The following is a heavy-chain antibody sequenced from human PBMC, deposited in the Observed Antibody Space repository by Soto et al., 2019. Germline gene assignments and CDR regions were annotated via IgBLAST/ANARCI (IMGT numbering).Heavy chain of an antibody. Sequence: EVQLVESGGGLVQPGGSLRLSCAASGFTFSSYSMNWVRQAPGKGLEWVSYISSSSSSIYYADSVKGRFTISRDNAKNSLYLQMNSLRDEDTAMYYCARDYKYWSGYYKGFDYWGQGTLVTVSS. D-gene: IGHD3-3*01. J-gene: IGHJ4*02. V-gene: IGHV3-48*02. CDR2: ISSSSSSI. CDR1: GFTFSSYS. CDR3: ARDYKYWSGYYKGFDY.